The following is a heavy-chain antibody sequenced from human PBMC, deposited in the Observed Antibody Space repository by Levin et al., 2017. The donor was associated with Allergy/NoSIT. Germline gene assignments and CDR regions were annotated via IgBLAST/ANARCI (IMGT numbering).Heavy chain of an antibody. V-gene: IGHV3-74*01. D-gene: IGHD2-15*01. Sequence: ASVKVSCAASGFTFSPYYMHWVRQAPGKGLAWVSNILRDTSITNYADSVKGRFTTSRDNAKNTLYLQMNSLRVEDTAVYYCVRGGCSATSCLDYWGQGTLVTVSS. CDR3: VRGGCSATSCLDY. CDR1: GFTFSPYY. CDR2: ILRDTSIT. J-gene: IGHJ4*02.